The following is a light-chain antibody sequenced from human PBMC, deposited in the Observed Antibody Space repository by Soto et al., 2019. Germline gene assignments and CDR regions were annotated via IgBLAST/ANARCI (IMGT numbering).Light chain of an antibody. Sequence: QSVLTQPPSASGTPGQRVAISCSGSTSNIGTNTVNWYQHLPGTAPKLLIYSNTQRPSGVPARFSGSKSGTSASLAISGLQSEDETDYYCAAWDDSLDGYVFGTGTKLTVL. CDR3: AAWDDSLDGYV. J-gene: IGLJ1*01. CDR2: SNT. CDR1: TSNIGTNT. V-gene: IGLV1-44*01.